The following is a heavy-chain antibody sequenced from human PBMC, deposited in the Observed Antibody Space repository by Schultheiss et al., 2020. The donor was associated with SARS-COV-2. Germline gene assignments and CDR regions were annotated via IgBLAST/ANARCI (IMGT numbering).Heavy chain of an antibody. CDR1: GGSISSYY. CDR3: ARQPLMKSYYYYYYYMDV. D-gene: IGHD1-26*01. V-gene: IGHV4-4*07. CDR2: IYTSGST. J-gene: IGHJ6*03. Sequence: SETLSLTCTVSGGSISSYYWSWIRQPAGKGLEWIGRIYTSGSTNYNPSLKSRVTISVDTSKNQFSLKLSSVTAADTAVYYCARQPLMKSYYYYYYYMDVWGKGTTVTVSS.